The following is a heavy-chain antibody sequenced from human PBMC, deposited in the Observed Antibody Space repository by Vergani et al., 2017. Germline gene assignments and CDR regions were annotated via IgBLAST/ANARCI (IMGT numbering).Heavy chain of an antibody. CDR3: ANTYYYDRGNAFDI. CDR1: GGSISSGGYY. J-gene: IGHJ3*02. CDR2: IYYSGST. Sequence: QVQLQQWGAGLLKPSETLSLTCAVYGGSISSGGYYWSWIRQHPGKGLEWIGYIYYSGSTYYNPSLKSRVTISVDTSKNQFSLKLSSVTAADTAVYYCANTYYYDRGNAFDIWGQGTMVTVSS. D-gene: IGHD3-22*01. V-gene: IGHV4-31*11.